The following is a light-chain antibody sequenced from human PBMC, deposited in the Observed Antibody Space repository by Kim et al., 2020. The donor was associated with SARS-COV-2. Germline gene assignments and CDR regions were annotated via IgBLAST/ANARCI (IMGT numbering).Light chain of an antibody. Sequence: SYELTQPPSVSVSPGQTARITCSGDALPRQHAYWYQQKPGQAPVLVIYKDSERPSGTPERFSGSSSRTTVTWTISGVQAEDEADYYCQSADSSGNYVIFG. CDR1: ALPRQH. V-gene: IGLV3-25*03. J-gene: IGLJ2*01. CDR3: QSADSSGNYVI. CDR2: KDS.